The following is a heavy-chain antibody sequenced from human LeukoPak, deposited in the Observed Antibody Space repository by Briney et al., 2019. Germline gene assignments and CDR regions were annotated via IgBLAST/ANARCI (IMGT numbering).Heavy chain of an antibody. Sequence: GESLKISCKGSGYSFTSYWIGWVRQMPGKGLEWMGIIYPGDSDTRYSPSFQGQVTISADKSISTAYLQWSSLKASDTAMYYCARLGSSGGGGVKAEANSYYFDYWGQGTLVTVSS. CDR3: ARLGSSGGGGVKAEANSYYFDY. V-gene: IGHV5-51*01. J-gene: IGHJ4*02. CDR1: GYSFTSYW. CDR2: IYPGDSDT. D-gene: IGHD6-19*01.